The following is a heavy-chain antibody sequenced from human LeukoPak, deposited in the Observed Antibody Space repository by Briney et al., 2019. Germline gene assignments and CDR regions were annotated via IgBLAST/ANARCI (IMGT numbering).Heavy chain of an antibody. CDR1: GFTFSSYA. CDR2: INGSGGST. D-gene: IGHD2/OR15-2a*01. Sequence: GGSLRLSCAASGFTFSSYAMNWARQAPGKGLEWVSGINGSGGSTYYAVSVKGRFTISRDNPKNTLYLQMNSLRAEDTAVYYCAKGPLSHFDYWGQGTLVTVSS. CDR3: AKGPLSHFDY. J-gene: IGHJ4*02. V-gene: IGHV3-23*01.